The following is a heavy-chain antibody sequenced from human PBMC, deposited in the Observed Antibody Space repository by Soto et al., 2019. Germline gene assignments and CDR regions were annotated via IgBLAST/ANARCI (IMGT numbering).Heavy chain of an antibody. J-gene: IGHJ6*02. V-gene: IGHV3-33*01. CDR3: ARKGYCTNGVCYYYGMDV. Sequence: GGSLRLSCAASGFTFSSYGMHWVRQAPGKGLEWVAVIWYDGSNKYYADSVKGRFTISRDNSKNTLYLQMNSLRAEDTAVYYCARKGYCTNGVCYYYGMDVWGQGTTVTVSS. D-gene: IGHD2-8*01. CDR1: GFTFSSYG. CDR2: IWYDGSNK.